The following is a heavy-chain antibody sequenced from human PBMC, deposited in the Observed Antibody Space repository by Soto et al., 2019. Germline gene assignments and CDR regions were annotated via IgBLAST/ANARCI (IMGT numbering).Heavy chain of an antibody. V-gene: IGHV1-69*12. D-gene: IGHD2-2*01. CDR3: AREVGRVLVPAPMRYDCFDP. Sequence: QVQLVQSGAEVKKPGSSVKVSCKASGGTFSSYAISWVRQAPGQGLEWMGGIIPIFGTANYAQKFQGRVTIIVDQCTSTADMELSNLSAKDTAVYYRAREVGRVLVPAPMRYDCFDPWGQGTLVTVSS. J-gene: IGHJ5*02. CDR1: GGTFSSYA. CDR2: IIPIFGTA.